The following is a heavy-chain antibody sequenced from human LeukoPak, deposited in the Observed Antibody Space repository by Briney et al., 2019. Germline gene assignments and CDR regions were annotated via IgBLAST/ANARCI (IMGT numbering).Heavy chain of an antibody. D-gene: IGHD2-15*01. V-gene: IGHV4-4*07. CDR3: ARSEYCSGGSCYKLFDY. Sequence: SETLSLTCTVSGGSISSYYWSWIRQPAGKGLEWIGRIYTSGSTNYNPSLKSRVTISVDTSKNQFSLKLSSVTAADTAVYYCARSEYCSGGSCYKLFDYWGQGTLVTVSS. CDR2: IYTSGST. J-gene: IGHJ4*02. CDR1: GGSISSYY.